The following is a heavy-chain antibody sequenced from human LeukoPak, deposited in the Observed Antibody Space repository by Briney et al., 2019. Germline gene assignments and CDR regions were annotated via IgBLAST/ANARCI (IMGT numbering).Heavy chain of an antibody. CDR3: NYYYDSSGYYQDDAFDI. CDR1: GFTFRSYA. J-gene: IGHJ3*02. CDR2: ISYDGSNK. Sequence: GGSLRLSCAASGFTFRSYAMHWVRQAPGKGLEWVAVISYDGSNKYYADSVKGRFTISRDNSKNTLYLQMNSLRAEDTAVYYCNYYYDSSGYYQDDAFDIWGQGTMVTVSS. V-gene: IGHV3-30-3*01. D-gene: IGHD3-22*01.